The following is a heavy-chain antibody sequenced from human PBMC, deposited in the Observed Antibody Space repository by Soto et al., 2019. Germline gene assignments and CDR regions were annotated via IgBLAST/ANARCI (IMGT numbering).Heavy chain of an antibody. Sequence: GSLSLPCAGSGFTFRNFAMHWVRPAPGKGLEWVAVISYDGTNKYYADSVKGRFTISRDNSKNTLYLQINSLRAEDTAVYYCAKAVPPFVVVTASEYWGRGTLVTVSS. CDR2: ISYDGTNK. CDR1: GFTFRNFA. J-gene: IGHJ4*02. D-gene: IGHD2-21*02. V-gene: IGHV3-30*18. CDR3: AKAVPPFVVVTASEY.